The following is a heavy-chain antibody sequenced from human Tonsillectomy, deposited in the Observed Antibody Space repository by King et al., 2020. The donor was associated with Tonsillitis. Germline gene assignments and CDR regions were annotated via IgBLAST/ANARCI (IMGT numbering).Heavy chain of an antibody. Sequence: VQLVESGGGLVQPGGSLRLSCAASEFTFSFYEMNWVRQAPGKGLEWVSCIHNSGGTIYYADSVKGRFTISRDNPKNSLYLQMNSLRAEDTAIYYCARGNWGSWDYWGQGTLVTVSS. CDR1: EFTFSFYE. CDR3: ARGNWGSWDY. V-gene: IGHV3-48*03. CDR2: IHNSGGTI. J-gene: IGHJ4*02. D-gene: IGHD7-27*01.